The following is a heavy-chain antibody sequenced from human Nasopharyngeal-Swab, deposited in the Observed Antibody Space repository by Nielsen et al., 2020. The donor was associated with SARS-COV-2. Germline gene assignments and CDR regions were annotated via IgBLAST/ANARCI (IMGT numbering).Heavy chain of an antibody. V-gene: IGHV4-39*07. D-gene: IGHD6-19*01. CDR2: IYYSGST. J-gene: IGHJ4*02. CDR1: GGSISSSSYY. CDR3: ATTSARSLWQWQITGGYFDY. Sequence: LETLSLTCTVSGGSISSSSYYWGWIRQPPGKGLEWIGSIYYSGSTYYNPSLKSRVTISVDTSKNQFSLKLSSVTAADTAVYYCATTSARSLWQWQITGGYFDYWGQGTLVTVSS.